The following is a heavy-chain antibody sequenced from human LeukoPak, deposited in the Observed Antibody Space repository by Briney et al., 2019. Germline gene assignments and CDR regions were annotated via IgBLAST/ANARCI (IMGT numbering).Heavy chain of an antibody. Sequence: PSETLSLTCAVYGGSFSGYYWSWIRQPPGKGLEWIGEINHSGSTSYNPSLKSRVTISVDTSKNQFSLKLSSMTAADTAVYYCARGITMVRGVIRKTYNWFDPWGQGTLVTVSS. CDR1: GGSFSGYY. J-gene: IGHJ5*02. CDR2: INHSGST. D-gene: IGHD3-10*01. V-gene: IGHV4-34*01. CDR3: ARGITMVRGVIRKTYNWFDP.